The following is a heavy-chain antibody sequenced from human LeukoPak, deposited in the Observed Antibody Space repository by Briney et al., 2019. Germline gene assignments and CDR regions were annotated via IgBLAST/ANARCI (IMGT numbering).Heavy chain of an antibody. CDR3: ARAIWYGSGTTAFDY. V-gene: IGHV4-4*07. D-gene: IGHD3-10*01. J-gene: IGHJ4*02. CDR2: IYNSGSTSYNT. Sequence: PSETLSLTCTVSGGSISSYYWSWIRQPAGKGLEWIGRIYNSGSTSYNTNYNPSLSSRVTMSVDTSKNQFFLRLNSETAADTAVYYCARAIWYGSGTTAFDYWGQGTLVTVSS. CDR1: GGSISSYY.